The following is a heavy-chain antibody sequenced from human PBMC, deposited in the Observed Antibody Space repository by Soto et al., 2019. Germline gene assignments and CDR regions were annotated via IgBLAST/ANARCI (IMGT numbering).Heavy chain of an antibody. Sequence: SLILSFSASGFTVSSNYMSWVRQAPGKGLECVSVIYSGGSTYYADSVKGRFTISRDNSKNTLYLQMNSLRAEDTAVYYCARDHPYSYGYYGMDVWGQGTTVTVSS. J-gene: IGHJ6*02. CDR3: ARDHPYSYGYYGMDV. CDR1: GFTVSSNY. V-gene: IGHV3-53*01. CDR2: IYSGGST. D-gene: IGHD5-18*01.